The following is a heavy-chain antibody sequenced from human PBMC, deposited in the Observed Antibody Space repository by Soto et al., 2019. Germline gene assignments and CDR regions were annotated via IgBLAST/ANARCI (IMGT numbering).Heavy chain of an antibody. J-gene: IGHJ4*02. V-gene: IGHV1-8*01. CDR3: SRGKRYTNDY. CDR1: GYTFSNYD. CDR2: MSPNSGRT. D-gene: IGHD2-2*02. Sequence: ASVKVSCIASGYTFSNYDINWERQATGQGLEWMGCMSPNSGRTADAHQFPSRVTMTRNTSSRTAYMELSSLRSEDTAAYYRSRGKRYTNDYWGQGTLVTVSS.